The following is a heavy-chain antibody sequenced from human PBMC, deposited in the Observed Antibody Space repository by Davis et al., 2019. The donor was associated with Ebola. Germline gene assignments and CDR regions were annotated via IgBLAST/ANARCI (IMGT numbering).Heavy chain of an antibody. V-gene: IGHV3-33*01. CDR1: GFRLISYG. CDR3: TGAISYGWFDP. D-gene: IGHD4-17*01. CDR2: LWHDGVNE. Sequence: GESLKISCAASGFRLISYGMHWVRQAPGKGLEWVAVLWHDGVNEYYGESVKGRFTISRDTSKNTVDLQMNNLRAEDTAVYYCTGAISYGWFDPWGQGTLVTVSS. J-gene: IGHJ5*02.